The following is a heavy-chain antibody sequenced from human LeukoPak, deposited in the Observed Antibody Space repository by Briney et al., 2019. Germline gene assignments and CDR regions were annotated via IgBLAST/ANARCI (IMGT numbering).Heavy chain of an antibody. CDR2: ISGSGGST. J-gene: IGHJ4*02. V-gene: IGHV3-23*01. CDR3: AKKWRLRGLVGAWTPGIDY. Sequence: GGSLRLSCAASGFTFSSYAMSWVRQAPGKGLEWVSAISGSGGSTYYADSVKGRFTISRDNSKNTLYLQMNSLRAEDTAVYYCAKKWRLRGLVGAWTPGIDYWGQGTLVTVSS. CDR1: GFTFSSYA. D-gene: IGHD1-26*01.